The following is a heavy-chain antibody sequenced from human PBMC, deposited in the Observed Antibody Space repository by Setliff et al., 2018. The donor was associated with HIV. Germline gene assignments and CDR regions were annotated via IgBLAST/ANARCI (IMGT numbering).Heavy chain of an antibody. J-gene: IGHJ4*02. CDR1: GDSIGSYY. Sequence: KASETLSLTCTVSGDSIGSYYWSWIRQPPGKGLEWIGNIHYSGTTNYNPSLKSRVTMSVDTSKNQFSLDLTSVTATDTAVYYCARQNRGGRTVMTRGAFDIWGQGTPVTVSS. CDR3: ARQNRGGRTVMTRGAFDI. D-gene: IGHD4-17*01. V-gene: IGHV4-59*08. CDR2: IHYSGTT.